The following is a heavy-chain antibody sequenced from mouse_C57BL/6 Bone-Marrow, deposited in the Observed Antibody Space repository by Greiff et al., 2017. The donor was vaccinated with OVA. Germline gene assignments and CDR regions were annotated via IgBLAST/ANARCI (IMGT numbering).Heavy chain of an antibody. J-gene: IGHJ2*01. V-gene: IGHV14-4*01. Sequence: EVQLQQSGAELVRPGASVKLSCTASGFTFTDDYMHWVKQRPEQGLEWIGWIDPDNGGTDYASKFKGKATIAADTSSSTAYLQLSSLTSEDTAVYDSTPWGGYWGQGTTLTVSS. CDR2: IDPDNGGT. CDR3: TPWGGY. CDR1: GFTFTDDY.